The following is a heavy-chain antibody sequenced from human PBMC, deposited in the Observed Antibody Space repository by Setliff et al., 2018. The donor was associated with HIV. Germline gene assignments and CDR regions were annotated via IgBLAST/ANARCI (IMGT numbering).Heavy chain of an antibody. V-gene: IGHV4-39*01. CDR1: GDSFSSNSNH. D-gene: IGHD6-13*01. CDR3: ARHRDPPGSSWIFYYYYMDL. Sequence: SETLSLTCTVSGDSFSSNSNHWGWIRQPPGKRLEWLASIYSSGTTSYNPSLSSRLTISVDTSKNQVSLRLSSVTAADTGVYYCARHRDPPGSSWIFYYYYMDLWGAGTTVTVSS. CDR2: IYSSGTT. J-gene: IGHJ6*03.